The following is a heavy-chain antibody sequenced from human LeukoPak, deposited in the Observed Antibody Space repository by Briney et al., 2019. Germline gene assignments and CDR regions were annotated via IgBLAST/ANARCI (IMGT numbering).Heavy chain of an antibody. J-gene: IGHJ4*02. V-gene: IGHV3-48*03. CDR3: ARTVGSYPYYFEY. D-gene: IGHD1-26*01. Sequence: GGSLRLSCAASGFIFRSYEMNWVRQAPGKGLEWVSYISSSGSTIYYADSVKGRFTLSRDNAKNSLYLQMNSLRAEDTAVYYCARTVGSYPYYFEYWGQGTLVTVSS. CDR1: GFIFRSYE. CDR2: ISSSGSTI.